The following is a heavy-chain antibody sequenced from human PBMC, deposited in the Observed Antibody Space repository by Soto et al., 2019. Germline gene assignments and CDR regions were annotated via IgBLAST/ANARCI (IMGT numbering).Heavy chain of an antibody. J-gene: IGHJ4*02. CDR2: IYYSGST. V-gene: IGHV4-30-4*01. D-gene: IGHD3-22*01. Sequence: QVQLQESGPGLVKPSQTLSLTCTVSGGSISSGDYYWSWIRQPPGKGLGWIGSIYYSGSTYYNPSLKSRLTISVDTSKNQFSLKLSSVTAADTAVYYCARGSYYYDRSGYYHYWGQGTLVTVSS. CDR1: GGSISSGDYY. CDR3: ARGSYYYDRSGYYHY.